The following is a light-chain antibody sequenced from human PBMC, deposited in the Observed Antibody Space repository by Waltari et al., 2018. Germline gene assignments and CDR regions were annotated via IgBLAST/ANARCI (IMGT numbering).Light chain of an antibody. Sequence: DIQMTQSPSSLAASVGDRVTITCRASQSISSYLSWYQQKPGKAPKLLIYVTSSLRSWVPSRFSGRGSWTDFTLTISSVQPEDFATYYCQETATTSRMFGQGTKVEIK. CDR2: VTS. CDR3: QETATTSRM. CDR1: QSISSY. J-gene: IGKJ1*01. V-gene: IGKV1-39*01.